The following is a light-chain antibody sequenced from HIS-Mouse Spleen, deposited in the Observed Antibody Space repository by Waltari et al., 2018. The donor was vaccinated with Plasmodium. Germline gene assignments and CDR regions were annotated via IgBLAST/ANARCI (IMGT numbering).Light chain of an antibody. CDR3: MIWPSNASGV. J-gene: IGLJ3*02. CDR2: YYSDSDK. Sequence: QPVLTQPPSSSASPGASARLTCTLPSDINVGSYYIYWYQHAPGSPPRYLLYYYSDSDKGQGSGVPSRFSGSKDASANTGILLISGLQSEDEADYYCMIWPSNASGVFGGGTKLTVL. V-gene: IGLV5-37*01. CDR1: SDINVGSYY.